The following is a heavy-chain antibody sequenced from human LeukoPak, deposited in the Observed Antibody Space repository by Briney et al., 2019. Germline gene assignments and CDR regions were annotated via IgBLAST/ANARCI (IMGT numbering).Heavy chain of an antibody. D-gene: IGHD3-16*01. CDR3: ARQDGGYDY. CDR1: GFTFDDYA. Sequence: GGSLRLSCAASGFTFDDYAMHWVRQAPGKGLGWVSGITWNSGSKGYADSVKGRFTISRDNAKNSLYLQMDSLRAEDTALYYCARQDGGYDYWGQGTLVTVSS. CDR2: ITWNSGSK. V-gene: IGHV3-9*01. J-gene: IGHJ4*02.